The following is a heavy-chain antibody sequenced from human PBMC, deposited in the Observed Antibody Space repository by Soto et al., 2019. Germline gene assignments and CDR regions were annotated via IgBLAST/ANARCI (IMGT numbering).Heavy chain of an antibody. V-gene: IGHV4-34*01. CDR3: AQQYSSSSRSDY. J-gene: IGHJ4*02. Sequence: QVQLQQWGAGLLKPSETLSLTCAVYGGSFSGYYWSWIRQPPGKGLEWIGEINHSGSTNYNPSLKSRVTISVDTSKNQFALKLSSVTAADTAVYYCAQQYSSSSRSDYWGQGTLVTVSS. CDR1: GGSFSGYY. CDR2: INHSGST. D-gene: IGHD6-6*01.